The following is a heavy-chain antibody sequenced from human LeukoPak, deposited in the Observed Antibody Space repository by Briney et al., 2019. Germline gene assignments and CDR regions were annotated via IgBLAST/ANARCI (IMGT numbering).Heavy chain of an antibody. J-gene: IGHJ4*02. V-gene: IGHV3-48*03. D-gene: IGHD3-22*01. CDR1: GFTFSSYE. CDR3: MREWIYYYDSSGYYSDY. Sequence: PGGSLRLSCAASGFTFSSYEMNWVRQAPGKGLEWVSYISSSGSTIYYADSVKGRFTISRDNAKNSLYLQMNSLKTEDTAVYYCMREWIYYYDSSGYYSDYWGQGTLVTVSS. CDR2: ISSSGSTI.